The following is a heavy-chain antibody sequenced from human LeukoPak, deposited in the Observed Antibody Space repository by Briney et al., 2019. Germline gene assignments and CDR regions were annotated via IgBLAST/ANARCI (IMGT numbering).Heavy chain of an antibody. J-gene: IGHJ3*02. D-gene: IGHD2-15*01. V-gene: IGHV1-2*02. CDR3: ARISGGSSLDAFDI. CDR1: GYTFTGYY. Sequence: ASVKVSCKASGYTFTGYYMHWVRQAPGQGLEWMGWINPNSGGTNYAQKFQGRVTMTRDTSISTAYMELSRLRSDDTAVYYCARISGGSSLDAFDIWGQGTMVTVSS. CDR2: INPNSGGT.